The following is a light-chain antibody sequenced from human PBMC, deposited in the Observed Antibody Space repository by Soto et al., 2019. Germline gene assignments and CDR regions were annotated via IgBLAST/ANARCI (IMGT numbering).Light chain of an antibody. J-gene: IGLJ2*01. CDR2: EGS. CDR3: CSYAGSSAVI. Sequence: QSALTQPASVSGSPGQSITISCTGTSSDVGSYNLVSWYQQHPGKAPKLMIYEGSNRPSGVSNRFSGSKSGNTASLTSSGLQAEDEADYYCCSYAGSSAVIFGGGTKLTVL. V-gene: IGLV2-23*01. CDR1: SSDVGSYNL.